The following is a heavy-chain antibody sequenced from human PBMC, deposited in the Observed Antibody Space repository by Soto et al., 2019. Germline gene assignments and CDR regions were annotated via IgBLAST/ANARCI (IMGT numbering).Heavy chain of an antibody. D-gene: IGHD1-7*01. J-gene: IGHJ4*02. V-gene: IGHV1-58*01. CDR3: AAGPLTGTTSFDY. CDR1: GFTFTISA. Sequence: GASVKVSCKASGFTFTISAVQCVVQSRVQRLEWIGWIVVGSGNTNYAQKFQERVTITRDMSTSTAYMELSSLRSEDTAVYYCAAGPLTGTTSFDYWGQGTLVTVSS. CDR2: IVVGSGNT.